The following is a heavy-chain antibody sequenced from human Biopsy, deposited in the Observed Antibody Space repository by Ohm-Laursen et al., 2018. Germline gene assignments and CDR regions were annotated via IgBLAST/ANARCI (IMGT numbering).Heavy chain of an antibody. D-gene: IGHD6-19*01. V-gene: IGHV3-23*01. CDR1: GFPFHNYA. CDR2: VSGSGDAR. CDR3: MKGGWFSTFDY. Sequence: SLRLSCAASGFPFHNYAMNWVRQAPRKGLEWVAGVSGSGDARYYAPSARGRFIISRDNSEDTLFLQLNSLKVEDTAVYYCMKGGWFSTFDYWGQGTLVTVPP. J-gene: IGHJ4*02.